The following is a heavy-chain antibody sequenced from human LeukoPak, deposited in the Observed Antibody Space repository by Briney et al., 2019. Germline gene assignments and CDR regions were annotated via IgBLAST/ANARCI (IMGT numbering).Heavy chain of an antibody. D-gene: IGHD1-26*01. J-gene: IGHJ4*02. CDR2: IYNSGST. CDR3: ARLWVGYFDY. V-gene: IGHV4-30-4*01. Sequence: SQTLSLTCIVSGDSISSGGYYWTWIRQPPGKGLEWIGYIYNSGSTYYNPSLKSRVTTSLDTSKNQFSLKLSSVTAADTAVYYCARLWVGYFDYWGQGTLVTVSS. CDR1: GDSISSGGYY.